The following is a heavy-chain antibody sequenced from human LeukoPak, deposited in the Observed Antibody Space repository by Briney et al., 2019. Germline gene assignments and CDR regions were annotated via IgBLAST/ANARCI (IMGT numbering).Heavy chain of an antibody. Sequence: ASVTVSCTASGYTFTGYYMHWVRQAPGQGLEWMGWINPNSGGTNYAQKFQGRVTMTRDTSISTAYMELSRLRSDDTAVYYCARFPYYDFWSGYYQYFDYWGQGTLVTVSS. CDR1: GYTFTGYY. V-gene: IGHV1-2*02. CDR3: ARFPYYDFWSGYYQYFDY. J-gene: IGHJ4*02. CDR2: INPNSGGT. D-gene: IGHD3-3*01.